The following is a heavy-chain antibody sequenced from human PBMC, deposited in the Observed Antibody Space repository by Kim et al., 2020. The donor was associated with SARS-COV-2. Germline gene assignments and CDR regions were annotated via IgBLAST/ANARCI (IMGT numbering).Heavy chain of an antibody. V-gene: IGHV3-30-3*02. Sequence: YYADSVRGQFSISRDNSKNTLYLQMNSLTTQDTAIYYCAKEEVVHLPFDYWGQGILVTVSS. J-gene: IGHJ4*02. D-gene: IGHD2-15*01. CDR3: AKEEVVHLPFDY.